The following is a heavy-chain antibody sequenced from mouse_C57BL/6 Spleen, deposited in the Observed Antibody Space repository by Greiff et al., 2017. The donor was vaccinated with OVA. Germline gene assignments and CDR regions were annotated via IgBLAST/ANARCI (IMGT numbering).Heavy chain of an antibody. D-gene: IGHD1-1*01. J-gene: IGHJ2*01. V-gene: IGHV1-52*01. CDR1: GYTFTSYW. CDR2: IDPSDSET. CDR3: VLITTVVAYYFDY. Sequence: VQLQESGAELVRPGSSVKLSCKASGYTFTSYWMHWVKQRPIQGLEWIGNIDPSDSETHYNQKFKDKATLTVDKSSSTAYMQLSSLTSEDSAVYYCVLITTVVAYYFDYWGQGTTLTVSS.